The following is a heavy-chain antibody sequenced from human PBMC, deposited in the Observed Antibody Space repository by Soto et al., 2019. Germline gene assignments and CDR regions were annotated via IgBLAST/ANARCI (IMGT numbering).Heavy chain of an antibody. CDR2: MNPGSGDT. J-gene: IGHJ5*02. CDR3: ARMATFGSLNWFDP. D-gene: IGHD3-10*01. Sequence: QVQLVQSGAEVKKTGASVKVSCKASGYTFTNNDVTWVRQATGQGLEWMGWMNPGSGDTGYAQKFQGRVTMTRDISIATAYMELSSLRSEDTAIYYCARMATFGSLNWFDPWGQGTLVTVSS. V-gene: IGHV1-8*01. CDR1: GYTFTNND.